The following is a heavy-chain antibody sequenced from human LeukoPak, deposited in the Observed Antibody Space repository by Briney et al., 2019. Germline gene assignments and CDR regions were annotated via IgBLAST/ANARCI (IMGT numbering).Heavy chain of an antibody. J-gene: IGHJ4*02. CDR2: IMPSGGST. CDR1: GYTFSSYY. D-gene: IGHD1-14*01. V-gene: IGHV1-46*04. Sequence: ASVKVSCKASGYTFSSYYVHWVRQAPGQGLEWVGRIMPSGGSTIYAQKLQGRVTVTSDTSTSTVYLEVSSLRSEDTAVYYCARDNHKWSLDYWGQGALVTVSS. CDR3: ARDNHKWSLDY.